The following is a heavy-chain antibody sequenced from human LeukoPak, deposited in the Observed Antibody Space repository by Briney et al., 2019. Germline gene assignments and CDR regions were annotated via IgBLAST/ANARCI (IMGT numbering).Heavy chain of an antibody. CDR2: IIPIFGTA. CDR1: GGTFSSYP. V-gene: IGHV1-69*13. J-gene: IGHJ6*04. CDR3: AREDWNDGVTGYYGMDV. D-gene: IGHD1-1*01. Sequence: SVKVSCKASGGTFSSYPISWVRQAPGQGLEWMGGIIPIFGTASYAQKFQGRVTITADESTSTAYTELSSLRSEDTAVYYCAREDWNDGVTGYYGMDVWGKGTTVTVSS.